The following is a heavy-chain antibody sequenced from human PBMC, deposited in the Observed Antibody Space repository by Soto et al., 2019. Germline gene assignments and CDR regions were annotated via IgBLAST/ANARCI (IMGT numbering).Heavy chain of an antibody. CDR1: GGTFSSYA. V-gene: IGHV1-69*06. Sequence: SVKVSCKASGGTFSSYAISWVRQAPGQGLEWMGGIIPIFGTANYAQKFQGRVTITADKSTSTAYMELSRLRSEDTAVYYCANSQYYYDSSGYSPLNWFDPWGQGTLVTVSS. D-gene: IGHD3-22*01. CDR3: ANSQYYYDSSGYSPLNWFDP. CDR2: IIPIFGTA. J-gene: IGHJ5*02.